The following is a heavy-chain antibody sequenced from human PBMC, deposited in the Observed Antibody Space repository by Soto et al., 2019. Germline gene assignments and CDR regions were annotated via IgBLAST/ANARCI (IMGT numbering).Heavy chain of an antibody. Sequence: GGSLRLSCAASGFTFSSYAMSWVRQAPGKGLEWVSAISGSGGSTYYADSVKGRFTISRDKSKNTLYLQMNSLRAEDTAVYYCAKGVRGFTGGSMDVWGQGTTVTVSS. CDR3: AKGVRGFTGGSMDV. CDR1: GFTFSSYA. CDR2: ISGSGGST. V-gene: IGHV3-23*01. D-gene: IGHD2-8*02. J-gene: IGHJ6*02.